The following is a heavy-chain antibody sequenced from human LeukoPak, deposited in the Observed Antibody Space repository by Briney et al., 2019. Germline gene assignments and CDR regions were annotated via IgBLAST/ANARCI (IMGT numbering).Heavy chain of an antibody. Sequence: GASLKISCKGSGSIFTSYWNGWVRQLPGKGLEWMGIIYPGDSDTRYSPSFQGQVTISADKSISTAYLQWSSLKASDTAMYYCARRAGGYSGYALDYWGQGTLVTVSS. V-gene: IGHV5-51*01. D-gene: IGHD5-12*01. CDR2: IYPGDSDT. J-gene: IGHJ4*02. CDR1: GSIFTSYW. CDR3: ARRAGGYSGYALDY.